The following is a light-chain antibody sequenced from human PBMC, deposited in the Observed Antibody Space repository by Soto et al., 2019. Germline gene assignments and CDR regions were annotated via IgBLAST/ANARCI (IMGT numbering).Light chain of an antibody. CDR3: VSFTTSRSYV. V-gene: IGLV2-14*03. J-gene: IGLJ1*01. CDR2: DVA. Sequence: QSVLTQPASVSDSPGQSITISCTGTSSDIGGSDHVSWYRQYPGEAPKLIIYDVANRPSGVSHRFSGSKSGNTASLITSGLQREDEAHYYCVSFTTSRSYVFGTGTKVTVL. CDR1: SSDIGGSDH.